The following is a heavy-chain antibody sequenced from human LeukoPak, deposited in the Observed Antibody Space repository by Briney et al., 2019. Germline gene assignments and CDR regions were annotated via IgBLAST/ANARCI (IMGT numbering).Heavy chain of an antibody. CDR3: ARTVLRSPPYHYYYMDV. Sequence: PSETLSLTCTVSGDSISPYYWSWVRQSPGKGLEWIGFIYNNGGTNYNPSLKSRVIMSIDTPKTQFSLKLTAVTAADTAVYYCARTVLRSPPYHYYYMDVWGKGTTVIVSS. J-gene: IGHJ6*03. CDR1: GDSISPYY. V-gene: IGHV4-59*01. D-gene: IGHD3-3*01. CDR2: IYNNGGT.